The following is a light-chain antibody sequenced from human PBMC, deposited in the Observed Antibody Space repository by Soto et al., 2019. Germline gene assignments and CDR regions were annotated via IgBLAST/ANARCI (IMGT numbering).Light chain of an antibody. CDR1: SSDVGAFNY. Sequence: QSALTQPASVSGSPGQSIAISCTGTSSDVGAFNYVSWYQQHPGKAPKFMIFDVSSRPSGVSDRLSGSKSGNTASLTISGLQTEDEADYYCASYTTSSTYVFGTGTRSPS. CDR2: DVS. CDR3: ASYTTSSTYV. J-gene: IGLJ1*01. V-gene: IGLV2-14*03.